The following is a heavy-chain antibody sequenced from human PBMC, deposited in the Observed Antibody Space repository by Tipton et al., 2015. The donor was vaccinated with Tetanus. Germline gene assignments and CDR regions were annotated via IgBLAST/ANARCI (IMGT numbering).Heavy chain of an antibody. V-gene: IGHV3-9*01. Sequence: PLRLSCAASGFTFNDYAMHWVRQAPGRGLEWVSGISWNSGSIEYGDSVKGRFTISRDNAKNSLYLQMNGLRADDTALYYCVKNVNYYGSQSYLDYWGQGTLVTVSS. CDR3: VKNVNYYGSQSYLDY. CDR2: ISWNSGSI. CDR1: GFTFNDYA. D-gene: IGHD3-10*01. J-gene: IGHJ4*02.